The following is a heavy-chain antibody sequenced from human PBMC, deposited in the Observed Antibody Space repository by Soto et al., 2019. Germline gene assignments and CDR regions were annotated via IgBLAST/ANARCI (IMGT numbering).Heavy chain of an antibody. V-gene: IGHV3-33*01. CDR2: IYYDGSNK. D-gene: IGHD5-12*01. J-gene: IGHJ5*02. Sequence: QVQLVESGGGVVQPGRSLSLSCAASGFTFSSYGIHWVRQAPGKGLEWVAVIYYDGSNKYYADSVKGRCTISSDNSKNTLHLQMTRLRAADTAVYYSASGHGVATTMGWFDPGGQGTRLTVSS. CDR1: GFTFSSYG. CDR3: ASGHGVATTMGWFDP.